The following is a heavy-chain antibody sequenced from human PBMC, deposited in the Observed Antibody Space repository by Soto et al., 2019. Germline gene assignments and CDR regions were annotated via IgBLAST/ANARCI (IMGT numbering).Heavy chain of an antibody. CDR2: INHSGST. CDR3: ASQSITGTGAAADAFDI. J-gene: IGHJ3*02. Sequence: SETLSLTCAVYGGSFSGYYWSWIRQPPGKGLEWIGEINHSGSTNYNPSLKSRVTISVDTSKNQFSLKLSSVTAADTAVYYCASQSITGTGAAADAFDISGQGTMVTVSS. CDR1: GGSFSGYY. D-gene: IGHD1-20*01. V-gene: IGHV4-34*01.